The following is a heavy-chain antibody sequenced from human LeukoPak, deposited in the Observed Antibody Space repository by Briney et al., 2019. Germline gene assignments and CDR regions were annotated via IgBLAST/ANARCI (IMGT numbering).Heavy chain of an antibody. CDR2: IYTSGST. J-gene: IGHJ6*02. V-gene: IGHV4-4*07. Sequence: SETLSLTCTVSGGSISSYYWSWIRQPAGKGLEWIGRIYTSGSTNYNPSLKSRVTMSVDTSKNQFPLKLSSVTAADTAVYYCARGSTYYDFWSGYRKPFYYYYGMDVWGQGTTVTVSS. CDR3: ARGSTYYDFWSGYRKPFYYYYGMDV. CDR1: GGSISSYY. D-gene: IGHD3-3*01.